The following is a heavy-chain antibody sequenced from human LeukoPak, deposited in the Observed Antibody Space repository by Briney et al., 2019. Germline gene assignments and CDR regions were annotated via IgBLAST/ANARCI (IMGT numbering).Heavy chain of an antibody. CDR1: GGSITSYY. Sequence: SETLSLTCTVSGGSITSYYWSWIRQPPGKGLQWIGYIYNSGSTNYNPSLKSRVTISVDTSKNQFSLKLSSVTAADTAVYYCARGTYYDILTGYFNWFDPWGQGTLVTVSS. CDR2: IYNSGST. J-gene: IGHJ5*02. V-gene: IGHV4-59*01. D-gene: IGHD3-9*01. CDR3: ARGTYYDILTGYFNWFDP.